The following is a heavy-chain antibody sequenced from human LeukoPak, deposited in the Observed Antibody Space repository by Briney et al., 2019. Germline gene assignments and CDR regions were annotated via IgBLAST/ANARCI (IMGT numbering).Heavy chain of an antibody. D-gene: IGHD1-26*01. CDR2: ISSSSSYI. V-gene: IGHV3-21*01. CDR3: ARAVGATTLDY. J-gene: IGHJ4*02. CDR1: GFTFDDYA. Sequence: GGSLRLSCAASGFTFDDYAMHWVRQAPGKGLEWVSSISSSSSYIYYADSVKGRLTISRDNAKNSLYLQMNSLRAEDTAVYYCARAVGATTLDYWGQGTLVTVSS.